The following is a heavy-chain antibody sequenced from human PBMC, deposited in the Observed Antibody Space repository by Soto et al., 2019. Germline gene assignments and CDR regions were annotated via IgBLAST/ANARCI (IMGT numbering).Heavy chain of an antibody. CDR1: GFTFSSYS. D-gene: IGHD2-2*01. CDR3: ARDDGIVVVPAAPDY. CDR2: ISSSSSYI. J-gene: IGHJ4*02. Sequence: GGSLRLSCAASGFTFSSYSMNWVRQAPGKGLEWVSSISSSSSYIYYADSVKGRFTISRDNAKNSLYLQMNSLRAEDTAVYYCARDDGIVVVPAAPDYWGQGTLVTVSS. V-gene: IGHV3-21*01.